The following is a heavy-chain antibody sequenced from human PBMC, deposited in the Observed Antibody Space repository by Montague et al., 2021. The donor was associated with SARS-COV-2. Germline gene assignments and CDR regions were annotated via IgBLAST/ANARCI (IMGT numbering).Heavy chain of an antibody. D-gene: IGHD1-26*01. CDR3: ARDGTAGDWFDP. Sequence: TLSLTCTVSGGSIRSENYYWSWIRQHPGKGLEWIGYIHYSGSTGYNPSLNSRVSISVDTSKNQFSLKLRSVTAADTAVYFCARDGTAGDWFDPWGQGTLVTVSS. J-gene: IGHJ5*02. CDR2: IHYSGST. V-gene: IGHV4-31*03. CDR1: GGSIRSENYY.